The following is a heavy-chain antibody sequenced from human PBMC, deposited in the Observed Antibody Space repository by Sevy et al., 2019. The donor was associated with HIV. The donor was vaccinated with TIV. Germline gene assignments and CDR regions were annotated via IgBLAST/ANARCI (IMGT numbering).Heavy chain of an antibody. CDR1: GFTFSSYE. J-gene: IGHJ4*02. Sequence: GGSLRLSCAASGFTFSSYEMNWVRQAPAKGLEWVSYISNSGTTISYSDSVRGRFSISRDNARNSLYLQMNSLRAEDTAVYYCARDLPPSATTVAHFDYWCQGTLVTVSS. CDR3: ARDLPPSATTVAHFDY. CDR2: ISNSGTTI. V-gene: IGHV3-48*03. D-gene: IGHD4-17*01.